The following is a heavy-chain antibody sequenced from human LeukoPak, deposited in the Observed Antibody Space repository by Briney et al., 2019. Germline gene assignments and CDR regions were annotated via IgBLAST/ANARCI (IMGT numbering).Heavy chain of an antibody. CDR2: TYYRSQWYN. V-gene: IGHV6-1*01. Sequence: SQTLSLTCAISGDSVSTNSAAWNWIRQSPSRGLEWLGRTYYRSQWYNEYAASVKSRITINPDTSKNQFSLHLNSVPPEDTAVYYCARDFYCSSYSCSFDCWGQGTLVTVSS. J-gene: IGHJ4*02. D-gene: IGHD2-2*01. CDR3: ARDFYCSSYSCSFDC. CDR1: GDSVSTNSAA.